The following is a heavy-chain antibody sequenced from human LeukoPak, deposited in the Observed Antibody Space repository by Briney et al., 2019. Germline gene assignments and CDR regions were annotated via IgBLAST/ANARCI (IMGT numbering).Heavy chain of an antibody. CDR3: ATRPCSSTSCYTWVDAFDI. V-gene: IGHV1-18*01. Sequence: ASVKVSCKASGYTFTSYGISWVRQAPGQGLEWMGWISAYNGNTNYAQKLQGRVTMTTDTSTSTAYMELRSLRSDDTAVYYCATRPCSSTSCYTWVDAFDIWGPGTIVTVSS. CDR2: ISAYNGNT. J-gene: IGHJ3*02. CDR1: GYTFTSYG. D-gene: IGHD2-2*02.